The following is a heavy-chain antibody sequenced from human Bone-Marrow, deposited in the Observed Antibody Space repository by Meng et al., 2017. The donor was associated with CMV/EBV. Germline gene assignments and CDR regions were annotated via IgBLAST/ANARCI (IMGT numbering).Heavy chain of an antibody. D-gene: IGHD1-1*01. CDR3: ATAKPPVGIPTRRNAIDV. V-gene: IGHV1-58*01. CDR1: GGTFDSSP. J-gene: IGHJ3*01. Sequence: SVKVSCKASGGTFDSSPVKWVRQARGHRLEWIGRIVVSTGNTRYAQTFQERVTITPDTSTSTAYMELSSLRPEDAAVYYCATAKPPVGIPTRRNAIDVWGQGTMVTVSS. CDR2: IVVSTGNT.